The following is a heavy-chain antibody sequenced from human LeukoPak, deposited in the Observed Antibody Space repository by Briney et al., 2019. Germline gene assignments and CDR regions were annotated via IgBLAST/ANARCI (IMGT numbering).Heavy chain of an antibody. D-gene: IGHD2-2*01. CDR3: ARYENRSIDY. Sequence: GGSLRLSCTASGFTFRSYALSWVRQAPGKGLEWVSATTGSGDKLFYADSVKGRFTISRDNSKNTLYLQMNNLRAEDTAVYYCARYENRSIDYWGQGTLVTVSS. J-gene: IGHJ4*02. CDR1: GFTFRSYA. V-gene: IGHV3-23*01. CDR2: TTGSGDKL.